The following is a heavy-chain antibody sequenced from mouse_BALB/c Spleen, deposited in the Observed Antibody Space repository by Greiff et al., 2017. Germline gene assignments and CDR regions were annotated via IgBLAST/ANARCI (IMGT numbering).Heavy chain of an antibody. V-gene: IGHV5-6-2*01. J-gene: IGHJ4*01. Sequence: EVQLKESGGGLVKLGGSLKLSCAASGFTFSSYYMSWVRQTPEKRLELVAAINSNGGSTYYPDTVKGRFTISRDNAKNTLYLQMSSLKSEDTALYYCARSYYYGSSYDAMDYWGQGTSVTVSS. CDR3: ARSYYYGSSYDAMDY. CDR2: INSNGGST. D-gene: IGHD1-1*01. CDR1: GFTFSSYY.